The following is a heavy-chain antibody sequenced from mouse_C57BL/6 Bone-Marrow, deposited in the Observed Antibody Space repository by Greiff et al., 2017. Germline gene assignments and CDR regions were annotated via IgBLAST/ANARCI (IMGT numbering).Heavy chain of an antibody. J-gene: IGHJ2*01. V-gene: IGHV1-54*01. Sequence: QVQLQQSGAELVRPGTSVKVSCKASGYAFTNYLIGWVKQRPGQGLEWIGVINPGSGGTNYNEKFKGKATLTADKSSSTAYMQLRSLTSEDSAVYYCSAHGAITANVDYWGQGTTLTVSS. CDR1: GYAFTNYL. CDR3: SAHGAITANVDY. D-gene: IGHD1-1*01. CDR2: INPGSGGT.